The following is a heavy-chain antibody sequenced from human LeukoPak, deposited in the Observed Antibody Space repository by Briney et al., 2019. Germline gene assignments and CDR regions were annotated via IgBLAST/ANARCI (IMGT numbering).Heavy chain of an antibody. J-gene: IGHJ4*02. D-gene: IGHD6-19*01. CDR2: FDPGDGET. V-gene: IGHV1-24*01. Sequence: ASVKVSCKVSGYTLTELSMHWVRQAPGKGLEWMGGFDPGDGETIYAQKFQGRVTMTRDTSTSTVYMELSSLRSEDTAVYYCALSVSTRIAVAGTFDYWGQGTLVTVSS. CDR3: ALSVSTRIAVAGTFDY. CDR1: GYTLTELS.